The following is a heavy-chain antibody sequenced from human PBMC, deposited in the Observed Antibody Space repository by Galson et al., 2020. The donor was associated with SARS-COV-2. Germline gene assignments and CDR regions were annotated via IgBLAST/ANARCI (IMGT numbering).Heavy chain of an antibody. CDR1: GFTFSSYA. D-gene: IGHD6-13*01. CDR3: ARGPYSNSYIDD. CDR2: ISSNGGSN. Sequence: GESLKISCAASGFTFSSYAIHWVRQAPGKGLEYVASISSNGGSNTYASSVKGRFTISRDNTRNTLYLQMCSLRVEDMAVYYCARGPYSNSYIDDWGQGTLVTVSS. V-gene: IGHV3-64*01. J-gene: IGHJ4*02.